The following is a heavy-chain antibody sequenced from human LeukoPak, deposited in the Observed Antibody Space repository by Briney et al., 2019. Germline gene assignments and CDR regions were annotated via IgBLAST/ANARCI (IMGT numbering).Heavy chain of an antibody. Sequence: PGGSLRLSCAASGFTFSDYYMSWIRQAPGKGLEWVSYISSSGSTIYYADSVKGRFTISRDNAKNTLYLQMNSLRAEDTAVYYCAKENWQLLAGGGFDYWGQGTLVTVSS. J-gene: IGHJ4*02. D-gene: IGHD4-23*01. CDR2: ISSSGSTI. V-gene: IGHV3-11*04. CDR1: GFTFSDYY. CDR3: AKENWQLLAGGGFDY.